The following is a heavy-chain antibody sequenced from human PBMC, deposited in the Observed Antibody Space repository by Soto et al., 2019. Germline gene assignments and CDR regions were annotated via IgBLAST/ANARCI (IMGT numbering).Heavy chain of an antibody. J-gene: IGHJ6*02. CDR2: ISSSSSYI. V-gene: IGHV3-21*01. CDR3: ARDWKAVAGFPYYYYGMDV. Sequence: PGGSLRLSCAASGFTFSSYSMNWVRQAPGKGLEWVSSISSSSSYIYYADSVKGRFTISRDNAKNSLCLQMNSLRAEDTAVYYCARDWKAVAGFPYYYYGMDVWGQGTTVTVSS. CDR1: GFTFSSYS. D-gene: IGHD6-19*01.